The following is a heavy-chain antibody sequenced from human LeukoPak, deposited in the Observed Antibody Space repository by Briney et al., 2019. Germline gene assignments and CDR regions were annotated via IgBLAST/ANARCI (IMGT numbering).Heavy chain of an antibody. D-gene: IGHD1-1*01. CDR3: ARGYSPTIRTTGNDY. V-gene: IGHV1-8*01. Sequence: ASVKVSCKASGYTFTSHDINWVRQAAGQGLEWMGWMNPNSGNSGYAQNFQGRVIMTRDTSISTAYMELHSLRSEDTAVYYCARGYSPTIRTTGNDYWGQGTLVTVSS. CDR1: GYTFTSHD. J-gene: IGHJ4*02. CDR2: MNPNSGNS.